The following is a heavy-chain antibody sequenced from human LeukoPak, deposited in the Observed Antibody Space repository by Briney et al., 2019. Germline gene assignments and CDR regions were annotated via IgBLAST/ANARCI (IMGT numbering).Heavy chain of an antibody. CDR1: GYTFTGYF. CDR3: ASTNGSGWYVPLGY. J-gene: IGHJ4*02. D-gene: IGHD6-19*01. V-gene: IGHV1-2*06. Sequence: GASVKVSCKASGYTFTGYFMHWVRQAPGQGLEWMGRINPNSGGTNYAQKFQGRVTMTRDTSISTAYMELSRLRSDDTAVYYCASTNGSGWYVPLGYWGRGTLVTVSS. CDR2: INPNSGGT.